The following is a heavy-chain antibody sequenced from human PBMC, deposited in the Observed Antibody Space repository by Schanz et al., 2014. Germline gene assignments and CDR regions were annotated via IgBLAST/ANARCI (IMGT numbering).Heavy chain of an antibody. Sequence: EVQLLESGGTVVQPGGSLRVSCAASGFVFSTFAMYWVRQAPGKGLEWVSAITGSGSKTYYADSVKGRFTISRDNSKNTLYLQMNSLRADDTALYYCAKDPHKDYGGKPQALDIWGQGTIVTVSS. CDR3: AKDPHKDYGGKPQALDI. CDR1: GFVFSTFA. CDR2: ITGSGSKT. J-gene: IGHJ3*02. V-gene: IGHV3-23*01. D-gene: IGHD4-17*01.